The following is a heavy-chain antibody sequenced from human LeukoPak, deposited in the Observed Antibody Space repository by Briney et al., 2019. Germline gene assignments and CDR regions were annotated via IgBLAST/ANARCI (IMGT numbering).Heavy chain of an antibody. CDR3: AREEVVPAAEGATGMDV. CDR1: GFTVSSNY. V-gene: IGHV3-53*05. CDR2: IYSGGST. J-gene: IGHJ6*04. D-gene: IGHD2-2*01. Sequence: GGSLRLSCAASGFTVSSNYMSWVRQAPGKGLEWVSVIYSGGSTYYADSVKGRFTISRDNSKNTLYLQMNSLRAEDTAVYYCAREEVVPAAEGATGMDVWGKGTTVTVSS.